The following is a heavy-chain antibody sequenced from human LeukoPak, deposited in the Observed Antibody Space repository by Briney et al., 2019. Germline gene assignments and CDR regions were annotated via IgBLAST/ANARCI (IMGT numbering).Heavy chain of an antibody. J-gene: IGHJ4*02. CDR1: GGSISSGGYY. Sequence: SETLSLTCTVSGGSISSGGYYWSWIRQHPGKGLGWIGYIYYSGSTYYNPSLKSRVTISVDTSKNQFSLKLSSVTAADTAVYYCARVVGRDGYNPWGQGTLVTVSS. V-gene: IGHV4-31*03. CDR2: IYYSGST. D-gene: IGHD5-12*01. CDR3: ARVVGRDGYNP.